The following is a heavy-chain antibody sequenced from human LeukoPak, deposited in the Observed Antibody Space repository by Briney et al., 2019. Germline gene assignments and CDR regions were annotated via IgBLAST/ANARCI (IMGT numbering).Heavy chain of an antibody. CDR3: ASSFYSASNWFDP. J-gene: IGHJ5*02. D-gene: IGHD4-11*01. Sequence: SETLCLTCTVSGGSISSYYWSWIRQPPGKGLEWIGYIYYSGSTNYNPSLKSRVTISVDTSKNQFSLKLSSVTAADTAVYYCASSFYSASNWFDPWGQGTLVTVSS. CDR2: IYYSGST. CDR1: GGSISSYY. V-gene: IGHV4-59*01.